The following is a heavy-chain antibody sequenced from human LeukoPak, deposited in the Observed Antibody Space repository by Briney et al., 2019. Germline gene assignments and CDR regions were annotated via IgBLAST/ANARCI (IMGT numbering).Heavy chain of an antibody. CDR1: GFTFSSYG. V-gene: IGHV3-30*18. Sequence: GGSLRLSCAASGFTFSSYGMHWVRQAPGKGLEWVAVISYDGSNKYYADSVKGRFTIFRDNSKNTLYLQMNSLRAEDTAVYYCAKDLHTAMATDYWGQGTLVTVSS. CDR3: AKDLHTAMATDY. CDR2: ISYDGSNK. J-gene: IGHJ4*02. D-gene: IGHD5-18*01.